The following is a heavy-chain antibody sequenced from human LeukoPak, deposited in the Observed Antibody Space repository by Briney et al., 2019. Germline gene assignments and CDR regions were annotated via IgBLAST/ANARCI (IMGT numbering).Heavy chain of an antibody. V-gene: IGHV3-30*18. CDR1: GFTFSSYG. Sequence: PGGSLRLSCAASGFTFSSYGMDWDRQAPGKGLEGVAVISYDGSNKYYADSVKGRFTISRDNSNNTLYLQMNSLRAEDTAVYYCAKDLYYYDSSGYSAWGQGTLVTVAS. CDR2: ISYDGSNK. J-gene: IGHJ5*02. D-gene: IGHD3-22*01. CDR3: AKDLYYYDSSGYSA.